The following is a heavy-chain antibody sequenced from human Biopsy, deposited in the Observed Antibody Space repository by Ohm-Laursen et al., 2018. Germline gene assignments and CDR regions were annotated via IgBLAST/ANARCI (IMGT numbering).Heavy chain of an antibody. Sequence: SLRLSCAPPPLTFTNYGMQWVRQAPGKGLEWVAFIFYDGSNTYYADSVKGRFTISRDNSRDTLYLQISSLRAEDTAVYYCAKDRYNYTPIGGFSLDVWGQGTTVTVSS. D-gene: IGHD5-18*01. CDR2: IFYDGSNT. CDR3: AKDRYNYTPIGGFSLDV. J-gene: IGHJ6*02. CDR1: PLTFTNYG. V-gene: IGHV3-30*18.